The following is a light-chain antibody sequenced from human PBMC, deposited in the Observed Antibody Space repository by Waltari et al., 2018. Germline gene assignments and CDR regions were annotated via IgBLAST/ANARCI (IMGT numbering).Light chain of an antibody. CDR1: SGSISNHY. CDR2: EDT. Sequence: NFMLTPPRSVSESPGKTVTIPCSRSSGSISNHYVQWYQQRPGSAPTTVIYEDTQRPSGVPDRFSGSIDSSSKSASLTISGLKTEDEADYYCQSYNTSNVVFGGGTKLTVL. CDR3: QSYNTSNVV. J-gene: IGLJ3*02. V-gene: IGLV6-57*03.